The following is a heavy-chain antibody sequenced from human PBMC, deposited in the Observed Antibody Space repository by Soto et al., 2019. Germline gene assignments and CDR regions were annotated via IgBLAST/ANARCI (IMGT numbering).Heavy chain of an antibody. V-gene: IGHV6-1*01. CDR2: TYYRSKWYN. Sequence: PSQTLSLTCAISGDSVSSNSAAWNWIRQSPSRGLEWLGRTYYRSKWYNDYAVSAKSRITINPDTSKNQFSLQLNSVTPEDAAVYYCARVVHDYVWGSYREYYYGMDVWGQGTTVTVSS. CDR3: ARVVHDYVWGSYREYYYGMDV. CDR1: GDSVSSNSAA. D-gene: IGHD3-16*02. J-gene: IGHJ6*02.